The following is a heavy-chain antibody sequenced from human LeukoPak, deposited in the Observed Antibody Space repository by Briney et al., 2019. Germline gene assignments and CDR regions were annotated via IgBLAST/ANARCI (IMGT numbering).Heavy chain of an antibody. D-gene: IGHD6-19*01. CDR1: GFTFSSYT. CDR2: ISYDGSNI. V-gene: IGHV3-30-3*01. Sequence: PGRSLRLSCAASGFTFSSYTMHWVRQAPGKGLEWVAVISYDGSNIYYADSVKGRFTISRDNSKNTLYLQMNSLRAEDTAVYYCAGSGWSIWGQGTLVTVSS. CDR3: AGSGWSI. J-gene: IGHJ4*02.